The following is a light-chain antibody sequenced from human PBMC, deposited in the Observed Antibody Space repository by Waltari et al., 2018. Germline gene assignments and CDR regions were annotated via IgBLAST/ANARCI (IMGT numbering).Light chain of an antibody. CDR1: QTIYND. V-gene: IGKV3-11*01. CDR2: DAS. J-gene: IGKJ1*01. Sequence: EVVLTQSPATLSLSPGERATLPCRASQTIYNDLAWYQQKPGQAPRPLIYDASNRATGIPDRFSGSGSGTDFTLIISRLEPEDFVVYYCQHRNNWPWTFGQGSKVEIK. CDR3: QHRNNWPWT.